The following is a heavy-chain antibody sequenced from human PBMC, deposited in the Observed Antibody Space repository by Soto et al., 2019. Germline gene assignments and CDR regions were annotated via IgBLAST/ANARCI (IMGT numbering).Heavy chain of an antibody. CDR3: ARNTYCNSGSCYNY. J-gene: IGHJ4*02. D-gene: IGHD2-15*01. CDR2: FNHRGST. V-gene: IGHV4-34*01. CDR1: GGSFSGYY. Sequence: SETLSLTCAVYGGSFSGYYWSWIRQPPGKGLEWIGEFNHRGSTNHNPSLKSRVTISIDTSRNQFSLKLTSVTAADTAIYYCARNTYCNSGSCYNYWGQGTQVTVSS.